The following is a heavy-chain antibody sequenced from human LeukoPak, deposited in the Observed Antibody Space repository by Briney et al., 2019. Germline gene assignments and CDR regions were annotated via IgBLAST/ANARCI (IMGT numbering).Heavy chain of an antibody. Sequence: ASVKASCKASGYTFTGYYMHWVRQAPGQGLDWMGRIDPNNGATNYAQKFQGRVTMTRDTSISTAYMELSRLRSEDTAVYYCARDGYSSSSGTHYYYYYGMDVWGQGTTVTVSS. D-gene: IGHD6-6*01. J-gene: IGHJ6*02. CDR1: GYTFTGYY. CDR2: IDPNNGAT. CDR3: ARDGYSSSSGTHYYYYYGMDV. V-gene: IGHV1-2*06.